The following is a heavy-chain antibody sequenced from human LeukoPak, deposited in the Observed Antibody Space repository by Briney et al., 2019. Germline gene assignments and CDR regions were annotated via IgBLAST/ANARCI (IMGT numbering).Heavy chain of an antibody. Sequence: AGGSLRLSCAASGFTFSSYAMHWVRQAPDKGLEWVAVISYDGSNKYYADSVKGRFTISRDNSKNTLYLQMNSLRAEDTAVYYCARDSRISIAAARYYYYYMDVWGKGTTVTVSS. CDR3: ARDSRISIAAARYYYYYMDV. CDR1: GFTFSSYA. J-gene: IGHJ6*03. CDR2: ISYDGSNK. V-gene: IGHV3-30*14. D-gene: IGHD6-13*01.